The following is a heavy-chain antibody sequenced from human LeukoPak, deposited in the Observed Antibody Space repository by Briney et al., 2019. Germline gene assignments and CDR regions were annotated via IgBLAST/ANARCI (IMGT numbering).Heavy chain of an antibody. J-gene: IGHJ4*02. CDR2: ISGSGGST. V-gene: IGHV3-23*01. CDR3: AKAQYQLLLNYFDY. Sequence: GGSLRLSCAASGFTFSSYAMSWVRQAPGKGLEWVSAISGSGGSTYYADSVKGRFAISRDNSKNTLYLQMNSLRAEDTAVYYCAKAQYQLLLNYFDYWGQGTLVTVSS. D-gene: IGHD2-2*01. CDR1: GFTFSSYA.